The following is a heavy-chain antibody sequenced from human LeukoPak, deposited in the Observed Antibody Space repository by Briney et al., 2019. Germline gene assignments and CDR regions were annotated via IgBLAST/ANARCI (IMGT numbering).Heavy chain of an antibody. D-gene: IGHD1-1*01. CDR1: GGSISSGNYY. J-gene: IGHJ4*02. CDR3: ARRISSWNVYIDK. V-gene: IGHV4-31*03. Sequence: SETLSLTCTVSGGSISSGNYYWSWIRQLPGTGLEWIVFIYYSGRTYYNPSLKSRLTMSVDTSKNQFSLKLSSVTAADTAVYYCARRISSWNVYIDKWGQGIQVTVSS. CDR2: IYYSGRT.